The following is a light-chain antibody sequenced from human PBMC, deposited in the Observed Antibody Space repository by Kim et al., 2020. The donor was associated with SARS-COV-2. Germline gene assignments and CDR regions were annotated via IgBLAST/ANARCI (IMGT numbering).Light chain of an antibody. CDR1: KLGDKY. Sequence: SYELTQPPSVSVSPGQTASITCSGDKLGDKYACWYQQKPGQSPVLVIYQDSKRPSGIPERFSGSNSGNTATLTISGTQAMDEADYYVQAWATSPGVVFAG. V-gene: IGLV3-1*01. J-gene: IGLJ2*01. CDR2: QDS. CDR3: QAWATSPGVV.